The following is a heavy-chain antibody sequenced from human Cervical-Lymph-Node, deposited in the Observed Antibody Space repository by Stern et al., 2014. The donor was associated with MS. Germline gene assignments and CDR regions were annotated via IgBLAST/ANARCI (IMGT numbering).Heavy chain of an antibody. Sequence: VQLVQSGGGLVQPGGSQRLSCVASGFAFRNYNMNWVRQAPGEGLEWVSYISASGETMHYADSVKGRFTISRDNAKNSLYLQMNSLRAEDTAVYYCASSGFSCWDYWGQGTLVTVSS. D-gene: IGHD6-19*01. J-gene: IGHJ4*02. CDR3: ASSGFSCWDY. CDR1: GFAFRNYN. CDR2: ISASGETM. V-gene: IGHV3-48*01.